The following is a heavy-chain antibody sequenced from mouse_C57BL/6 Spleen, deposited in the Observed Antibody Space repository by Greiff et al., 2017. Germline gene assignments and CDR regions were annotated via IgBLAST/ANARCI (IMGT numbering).Heavy chain of an antibody. J-gene: IGHJ1*01. CDR1: GYTFTNYW. CDR2: IYPGGGYT. Sequence: QVQLQQSGAELVRPGTSVKMSCKASGYTFTNYWIGWAKQRPGHGLEWIGDIYPGGGYTNYNEKFKGKATLTADKSSSTAYMQFSSLTSEDSAIYYCARLTTVVAPYFDVWGPGTTVTVSS. CDR3: ARLTTVVAPYFDV. V-gene: IGHV1-63*01. D-gene: IGHD1-1*01.